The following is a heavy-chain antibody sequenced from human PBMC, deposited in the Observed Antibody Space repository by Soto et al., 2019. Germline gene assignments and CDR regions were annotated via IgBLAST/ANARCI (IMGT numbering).Heavy chain of an antibody. CDR3: ARDGGRVRGVTFRAI. V-gene: IGHV4-31*03. D-gene: IGHD3-10*01. Sequence: SETLSLTCTVSGGSISSGGYYWTWIRQHPGKGLEWIGYNYYSGITYYNPSLKSRVTISLDTSKNQFSLKLSSVTAADTAVYYCARDGGRVRGVTFRAIWGQGTMVTVSS. CDR1: GGSISSGGYY. CDR2: NYYSGIT. J-gene: IGHJ3*02.